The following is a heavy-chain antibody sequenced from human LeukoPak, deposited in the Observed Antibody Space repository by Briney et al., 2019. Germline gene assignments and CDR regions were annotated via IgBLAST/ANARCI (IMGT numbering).Heavy chain of an antibody. CDR2: ITGSGTTK. D-gene: IGHD3-22*01. CDR1: GFTFSSYE. J-gene: IGHJ1*01. Sequence: GGSLRLSCAASGFTFSSYEMNWVRQAPGKGLEWVSYITGSGTTKYYADSVKGRFTISRDNAKNSLYLQMNSLRAEDTAVYYCARGPRGYDSSGYPEFFQHWGQGTLVTVSS. V-gene: IGHV3-48*03. CDR3: ARGPRGYDSSGYPEFFQH.